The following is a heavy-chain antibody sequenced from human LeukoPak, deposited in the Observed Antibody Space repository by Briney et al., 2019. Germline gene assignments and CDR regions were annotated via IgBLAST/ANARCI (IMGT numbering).Heavy chain of an antibody. CDR1: GGSFSGYY. D-gene: IGHD1-26*01. V-gene: IGHV4-34*01. CDR2: INHSGST. Sequence: SETLSLTCAVYGGSFSGYYWSWIRQPPGKGLEWIGEINHSGSTNYNPSLKSRVTISVDTSKNQFSLKLSSVTAADTAVYYCARAPLRTIVGATRGVNYFDYWGQGTLVTVSS. CDR3: ARAPLRTIVGATRGVNYFDY. J-gene: IGHJ4*02.